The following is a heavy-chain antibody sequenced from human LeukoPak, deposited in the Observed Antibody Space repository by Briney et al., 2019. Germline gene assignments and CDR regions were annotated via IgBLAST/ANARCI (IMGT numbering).Heavy chain of an antibody. V-gene: IGHV3-21*01. J-gene: IGHJ3*02. CDR3: ARDRAYCGGDCYSFGSYDAFDI. D-gene: IGHD2-21*02. Sequence: GASLRLSCAASGFTFSSYSMNWVRQAPGKGLEWVSSISSSSSYIYYADSVKGRFTISRDNAKNSLYLQMNSLRAEDTAVYYCARDRAYCGGDCYSFGSYDAFDIWGQGTMVTVSS. CDR1: GFTFSSYS. CDR2: ISSSSSYI.